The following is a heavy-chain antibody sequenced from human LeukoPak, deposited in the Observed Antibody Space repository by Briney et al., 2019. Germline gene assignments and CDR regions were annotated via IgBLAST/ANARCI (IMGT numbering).Heavy chain of an antibody. CDR1: GGSFSGYY. CDR3: ARSPGRRARRTYDSSCYDRSSGVY. J-gene: IGHJ4*02. CDR2: IIHSGST. D-gene: IGHD3-22*01. Sequence: SETLSLTCAVHGGSFSGYYWSWIRQPPGKGLEWIGEIIHSGSTNYNPFLKSRVTISVDTSKYQFSLKLGSVTAADTAVYYCARSPGRRARRTYDSSCYDRSSGVYWGQGTLVTVSS. V-gene: IGHV4-34*12.